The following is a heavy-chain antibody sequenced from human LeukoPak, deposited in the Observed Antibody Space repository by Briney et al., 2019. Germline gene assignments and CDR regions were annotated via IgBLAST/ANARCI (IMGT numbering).Heavy chain of an antibody. CDR3: ASLSGSSLNAFDI. Sequence: PGGSLRLSCAASGFTFSYYWMSWVRQAPGKGLEWVSVIYSGGSTYYADSVKGRFTISRDNSKNTLYLQMNSLRAEDTAVYYCASLSGSSLNAFDIWGQGTMVTVSS. V-gene: IGHV3-53*01. D-gene: IGHD1-26*01. CDR1: GFTFSYYW. J-gene: IGHJ3*02. CDR2: IYSGGST.